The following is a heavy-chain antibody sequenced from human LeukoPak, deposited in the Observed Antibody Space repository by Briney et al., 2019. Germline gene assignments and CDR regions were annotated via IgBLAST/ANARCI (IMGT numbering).Heavy chain of an antibody. Sequence: GGSLRLSCAASGFTFSIYAMSWVRQAPGKGLEWVSAISGSGGSTYYADSVKGRFTISRDNAKNSLYLQMNSLRDEDTAVYYCARDPLDYWGQGTLVTVS. CDR1: GFTFSIYA. V-gene: IGHV3-23*01. CDR2: ISGSGGST. CDR3: ARDPLDY. J-gene: IGHJ4*02.